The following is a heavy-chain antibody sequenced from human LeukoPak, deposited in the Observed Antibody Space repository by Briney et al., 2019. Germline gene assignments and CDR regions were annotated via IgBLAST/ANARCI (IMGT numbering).Heavy chain of an antibody. Sequence: ASVEVSCKASGYTFISYYMHWVRQAPGQGLEWMGIINPSGGSTNYAQKFQGRVTMTRDTSTSTVYMELSSLRSEDTAVYYCARAEVIVGTTGFDYWGQGTLVTVSS. J-gene: IGHJ4*02. V-gene: IGHV1-46*01. CDR3: ARAEVIVGTTGFDY. CDR1: GYTFISYY. D-gene: IGHD1-26*01. CDR2: INPSGGST.